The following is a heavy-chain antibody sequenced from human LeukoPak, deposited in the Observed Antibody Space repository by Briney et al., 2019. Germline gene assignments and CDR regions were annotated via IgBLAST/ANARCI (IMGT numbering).Heavy chain of an antibody. Sequence: PSETLSLTCAVYGGSFSGYYWSWIRQPPGKGLEWIGEINHSGSTNYNPSLKSRVTISVDTSKNQFSLKLSSVTAADTAVYYCALFTYYDILTGFSGPSLIDYWGQGTLVTVSS. V-gene: IGHV4-34*01. J-gene: IGHJ4*02. D-gene: IGHD3-9*01. CDR2: INHSGST. CDR3: ALFTYYDILTGFSGPSLIDY. CDR1: GGSFSGYY.